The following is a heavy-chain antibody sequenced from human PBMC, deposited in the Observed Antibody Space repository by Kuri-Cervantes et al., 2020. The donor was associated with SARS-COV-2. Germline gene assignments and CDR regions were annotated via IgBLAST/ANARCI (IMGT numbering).Heavy chain of an antibody. CDR2: IKQDGSEK. D-gene: IGHD6-13*01. V-gene: IGHV3-7*01. J-gene: IGHJ6*03. Sequence: GGSLRLSCAASGFTFSSYWMSWVRQAPGKGLEWVAKIKQDGSEKYYVDSVKGRFTISRDNAKNSLYLQMNSLRAEDTAVYYCARGASSSWYVYYYYYMDVWGKGTTVTVSS. CDR1: GFTFSSYW. CDR3: ARGASSSWYVYYYYYMDV.